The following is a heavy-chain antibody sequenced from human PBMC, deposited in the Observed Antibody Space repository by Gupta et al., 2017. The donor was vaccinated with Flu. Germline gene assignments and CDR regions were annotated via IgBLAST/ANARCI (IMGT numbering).Heavy chain of an antibody. Sequence: QVQLQESGPGLVKPSQTLSLTCTVSGGSISSGSYYWSWIRQPAGKGLEWIGRINTSGSTHYNPYLKRRGTISVDTSKNQFSLKLSSVTAADTAGYDCARDSAAAAFEIWGQGTMVTVA. J-gene: IGHJ3*02. CDR2: INTSGST. CDR3: ARDSAAAAFEI. D-gene: IGHD2-2*01. CDR1: GGSISSGSYY. V-gene: IGHV4-61*02.